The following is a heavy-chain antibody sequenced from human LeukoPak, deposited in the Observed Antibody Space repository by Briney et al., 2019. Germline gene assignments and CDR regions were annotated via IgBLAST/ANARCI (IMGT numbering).Heavy chain of an antibody. CDR2: IDNAGSIT. Sequence: GGSLRLSCAASGFTFSNYWIHWVRQAPGKGLVWVSRIDNAGSITTYADSVKGRFTISRDNAENTLYLQMNSLRAEDTAVYYCAREKIAVAGASDAFDIWGQGTMVTVSS. CDR1: GFTFSNYW. V-gene: IGHV3-74*03. CDR3: AREKIAVAGASDAFDI. D-gene: IGHD6-19*01. J-gene: IGHJ3*02.